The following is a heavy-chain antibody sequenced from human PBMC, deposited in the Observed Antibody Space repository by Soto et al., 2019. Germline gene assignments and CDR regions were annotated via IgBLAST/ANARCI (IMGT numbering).Heavy chain of an antibody. D-gene: IGHD1-20*01. CDR2: IYPGDSDT. CDR1: GYSFTSYW. V-gene: IGHV5-51*01. J-gene: IGHJ6*02. Sequence: GESLKISCKGSGYSFTSYWLVWVRQMPGKGLEWMGIIYPGDSDTRYSPSFQGQVTISADKSISTAYLQWSSLKASDTAMYYCARQVRGIEYYYGMDVWGQGTTVTVS. CDR3: ARQVRGIEYYYGMDV.